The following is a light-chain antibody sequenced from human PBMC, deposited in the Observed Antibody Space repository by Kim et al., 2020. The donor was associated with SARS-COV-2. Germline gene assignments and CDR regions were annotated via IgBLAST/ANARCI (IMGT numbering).Light chain of an antibody. CDR2: DAS. J-gene: IGKJ5*01. Sequence: SPGGLPTLSGRASQSLAIHTLAWYQPSPGQSPRPLIYDASRRATGIPERFSGSGSGTDFTLTISRLESEDFAVYYCQHYGGSATFGQGTRLEIK. CDR1: QSLAIHT. V-gene: IGKV3-20*01. CDR3: QHYGGSAT.